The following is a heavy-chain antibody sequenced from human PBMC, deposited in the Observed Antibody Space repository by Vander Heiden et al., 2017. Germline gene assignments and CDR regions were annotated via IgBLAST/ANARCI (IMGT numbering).Heavy chain of an antibody. V-gene: IGHV3-23*04. CDR1: GFTFSTYA. Sequence: EVQMVESGGDLVQSGASLILSWAASGFTFSTYAMNWVRQAPGKGLEWVSAIRNTGGSTYYADSVKGRFTISRDNFKNTLYLQMNNLRAEDTAVYYCAKDSGRGGDDYWGQGTLVTVSS. CDR3: AKDSGRGGDDY. J-gene: IGHJ4*02. CDR2: IRNTGGST. D-gene: IGHD3-16*01.